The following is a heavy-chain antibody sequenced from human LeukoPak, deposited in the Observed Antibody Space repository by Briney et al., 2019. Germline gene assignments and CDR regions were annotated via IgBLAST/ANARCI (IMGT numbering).Heavy chain of an antibody. D-gene: IGHD3-22*01. CDR3: AREGGGITMIPPPDAFDI. CDR1: GGSFSGYY. CDR2: INHRGST. J-gene: IGHJ3*02. V-gene: IGHV4-34*01. Sequence: SETLSLACAVDGGSFSGYYWSWIRQPPGEGLEWIGGINHRGSTNYNPSLKRRVTISVDTSKNQFSLKLSSVTAADTAVYYCAREGGGITMIPPPDAFDIWGQGTMVTVSS.